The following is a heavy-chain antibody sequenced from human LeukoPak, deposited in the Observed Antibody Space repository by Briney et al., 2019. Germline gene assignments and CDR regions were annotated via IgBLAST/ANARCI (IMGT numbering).Heavy chain of an antibody. CDR3: ASSPHSYY. CDR1: GYSISSGYY. J-gene: IGHJ4*02. Sequence: SETLSLTCTVSGYSISSGYYWGWIRQPPGKGLEWIGSIYHSGSTYYNPSLKSRVTISVDTSKNQFSLKLSSVTAADAAVYYCASSPHSYYWGQGTLVTVSS. D-gene: IGHD2-21*01. CDR2: IYHSGST. V-gene: IGHV4-38-2*02.